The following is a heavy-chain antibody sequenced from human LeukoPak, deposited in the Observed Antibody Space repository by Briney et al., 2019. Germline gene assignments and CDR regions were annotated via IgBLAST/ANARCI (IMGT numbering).Heavy chain of an antibody. Sequence: VASVKVSCKTSGYTFTNYDINWVRQATGQGLEWMGWMNPNSGDTGYAQKFRGRLTLTRSTSLRTAYMELGSLTSEDTAVYFCARGMYYYESSGFSAAVEHWGQGTLVTVSS. CDR1: GYTFTNYD. J-gene: IGHJ4*02. CDR2: MNPNSGDT. D-gene: IGHD3-22*01. V-gene: IGHV1-8*01. CDR3: ARGMYYYESSGFSAAVEH.